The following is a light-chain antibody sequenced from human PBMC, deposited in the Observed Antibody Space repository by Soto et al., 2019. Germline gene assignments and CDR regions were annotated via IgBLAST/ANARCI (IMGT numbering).Light chain of an antibody. Sequence: EIVLTQSTAPLSLSPGERATLSCWASQSVSSSYLAWYQQKPGLAPRLLIYDASSRATGIPDRFSGSGSGTDFTLTISRLEPEDFAVYYCQQHGSSPITFGQGTRLEIK. CDR1: QSVSSSY. CDR2: DAS. CDR3: QQHGSSPIT. J-gene: IGKJ5*01. V-gene: IGKV3D-20*01.